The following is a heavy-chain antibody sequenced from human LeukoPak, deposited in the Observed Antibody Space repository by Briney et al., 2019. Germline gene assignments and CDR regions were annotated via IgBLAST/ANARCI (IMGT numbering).Heavy chain of an antibody. Sequence: PGGSLRLSCAASGFTFSSYWMSWVRQAPGKGLEWVANIKQDGSEKYYVDSVKGRFTISRDNAKNSLYLQMNSLRAEDTAVYYCARDETVPKYYFDYWGQGTLVTVSS. J-gene: IGHJ4*02. CDR3: ARDETVPKYYFDY. D-gene: IGHD3-10*01. CDR2: IKQDGSEK. V-gene: IGHV3-7*01. CDR1: GFTFSSYW.